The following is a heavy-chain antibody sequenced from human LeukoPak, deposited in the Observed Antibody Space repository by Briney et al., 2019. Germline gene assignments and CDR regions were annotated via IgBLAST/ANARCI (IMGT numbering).Heavy chain of an antibody. J-gene: IGHJ5*02. CDR2: IGQDGSEK. CDR1: GFTFSRYW. CDR3: ARGHSSSPNWFDP. V-gene: IGHV3-7*04. D-gene: IGHD6-13*01. Sequence: GGSLRLSCAASGFTFSRYWMSWVRQAPGKGLEWVANIGQDGSEKYYVDSVKGRFTISRGNAKNSLYLQMNSLRAEDTAVYYCARGHSSSPNWFDPWGQGTLVTVSS.